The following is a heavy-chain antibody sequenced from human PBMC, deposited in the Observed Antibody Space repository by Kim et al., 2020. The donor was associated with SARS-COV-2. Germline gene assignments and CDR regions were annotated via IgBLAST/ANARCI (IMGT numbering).Heavy chain of an antibody. V-gene: IGHV3-74*01. CDR2: INSDGSST. J-gene: IGHJ5*02. D-gene: IGHD3-9*01. CDR1: GFTFSSYW. Sequence: GGSLRLSCAASGFTFSSYWMHWVRQAPGKGLVWVSRINSDGSSTSYADSVKGRFTISRDNAKNTLYLQMNSLRAEDTAVYYCASLHRLRYSYPFDPWGQGTLVTVSS. CDR3: ASLHRLRYSYPFDP.